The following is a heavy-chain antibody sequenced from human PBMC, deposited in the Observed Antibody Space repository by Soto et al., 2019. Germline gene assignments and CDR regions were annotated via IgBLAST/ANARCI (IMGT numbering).Heavy chain of an antibody. V-gene: IGHV3-48*01. CDR3: ARDDTIYGPYYYYYMDV. D-gene: IGHD4-17*01. CDR1: GFTFSSYS. CDR2: ISSSSSTI. Sequence: VGSLRLSCAASGFTFSSYSMNWVRQAPGKGLEWVSYISSSSSTIYYADSVKGRFTISRDNAKNSLYLQMNSLRAEDTAVYYCARDDTIYGPYYYYYMDVWGKGTTVTVSS. J-gene: IGHJ6*03.